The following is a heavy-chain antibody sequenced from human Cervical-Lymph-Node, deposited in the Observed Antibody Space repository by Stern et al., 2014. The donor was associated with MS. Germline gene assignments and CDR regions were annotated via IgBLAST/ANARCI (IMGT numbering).Heavy chain of an antibody. CDR2: ISSDGTNK. CDR3: AKDPRGIFGVVIPYFDF. V-gene: IGHV3-30*18. J-gene: IGHJ4*02. CDR1: GLTLSGSG. D-gene: IGHD3-3*01. Sequence: VQLEESGGGVVQPGRSLRLSCVASGLTLSGSGMHWVRQAPGKGLEWVAVISSDGTNKYYAASVKGRFTIARDNSKNTLYLQMDSLRTEDTALYYCAKDPRGIFGVVIPYFDFWGQGTQVTVSP.